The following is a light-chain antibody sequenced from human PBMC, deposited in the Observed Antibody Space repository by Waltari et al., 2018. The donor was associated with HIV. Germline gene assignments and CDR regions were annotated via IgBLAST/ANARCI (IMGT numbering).Light chain of an antibody. CDR1: QSITNY. CDR3: LQRSNWPLT. V-gene: IGKV3-11*01. J-gene: IGKJ4*01. Sequence: EIVLTQSPATLSLSPGDRATLPCRASQSITNYLAWYQQKRGQPPRLLIYDASNRATGIPARFSGSGSGTDFTLTISSLEPDDFAVYFCLQRSNWPLTSGGGTKVEIK. CDR2: DAS.